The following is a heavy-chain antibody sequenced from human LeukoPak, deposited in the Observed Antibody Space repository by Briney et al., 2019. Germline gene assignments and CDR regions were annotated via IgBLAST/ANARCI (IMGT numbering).Heavy chain of an antibody. V-gene: IGHV4-39*07. Sequence: SETLSLTCTVSGGSISSNSYYWGWIRQPPGKGLEWIGSIYYSGSTYYNPSLKSRVTISVDTSKNQFSLKLSSVTAADTAVYYCARDHFSDWFDPWGQGTLVTVSS. CDR3: ARDHFSDWFDP. CDR1: GGSISSNSYY. CDR2: IYYSGST. J-gene: IGHJ5*02.